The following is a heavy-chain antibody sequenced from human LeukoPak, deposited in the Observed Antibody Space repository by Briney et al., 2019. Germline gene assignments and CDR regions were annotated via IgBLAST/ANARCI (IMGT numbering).Heavy chain of an antibody. CDR2: INPSGGST. Sequence: ASVKVSCTASGYTFTNHYMHWVRQAPEQGLEWMGIINPSGGSTSYAQKFQGRVTMTRDTSTSTVYMELSNLRSEDTAMYYCAREGPYCSSTSCYGGFDYWGQGTLVTVSS. CDR1: GYTFTNHY. D-gene: IGHD2-2*01. J-gene: IGHJ4*02. V-gene: IGHV1-46*01. CDR3: AREGPYCSSTSCYGGFDY.